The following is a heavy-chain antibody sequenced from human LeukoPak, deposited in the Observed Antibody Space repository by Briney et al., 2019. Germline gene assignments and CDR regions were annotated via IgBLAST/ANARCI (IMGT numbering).Heavy chain of an antibody. CDR2: MNQDGSEK. CDR1: GFTFSESW. J-gene: IGHJ4*02. CDR3: ARGRDLFDS. Sequence: AGGSLRLSCAASGFTFSESWMSWVRQAPGKGLEWVANMNQDGSEKDYVDSVKGRFTISRDNAKNSLYLQMNSLRAEDTAVYYCARGRDLFDSWGQGTLVIVSS. V-gene: IGHV3-7*01.